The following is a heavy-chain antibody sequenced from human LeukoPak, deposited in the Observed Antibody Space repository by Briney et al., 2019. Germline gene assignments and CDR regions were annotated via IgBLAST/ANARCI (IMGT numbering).Heavy chain of an antibody. D-gene: IGHD6-19*01. CDR1: GGTFNSHA. CDR2: IIPIFGSP. V-gene: IGHV1-69*13. Sequence: SVKVSCKASGGTFNSHAISWLRQAPGQGLEWMGGIIPIFGSPNYAQKFQGRVTITADASTSTAYMELSSLRSEDTAVYYCARVEDNSGWVYFDYWGQGTLVTVSS. CDR3: ARVEDNSGWVYFDY. J-gene: IGHJ4*02.